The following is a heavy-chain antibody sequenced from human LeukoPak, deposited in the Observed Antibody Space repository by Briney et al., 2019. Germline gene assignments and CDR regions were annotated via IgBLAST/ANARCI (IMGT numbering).Heavy chain of an antibody. J-gene: IGHJ6*04. CDR2: IYSGGST. CDR3: ARDAPRVGMDV. Sequence: GGSLRLSCAASGFTVSSNYMSWVRQAPGKGLEWVSVIYSGGSTYYADSVKGRFTISRDNSKNTLYLQMNSLRAEDTAVYYCARDAPRVGMDVWDKGTTVTVSS. CDR1: GFTVSSNY. V-gene: IGHV3-53*01.